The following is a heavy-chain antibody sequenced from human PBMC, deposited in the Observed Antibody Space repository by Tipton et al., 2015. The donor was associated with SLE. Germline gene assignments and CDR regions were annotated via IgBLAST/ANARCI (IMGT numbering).Heavy chain of an antibody. V-gene: IGHV4-38-2*02. CDR1: GHSISSGYY. D-gene: IGHD3-3*01. J-gene: IGHJ4*02. CDR2: IFDSGST. Sequence: TLSLTCTVSGHSISSGYYWSWIRQAPGKGLEWLDSIFDSGSTYNNPSLKRRVTMSVDTSKNQFSLNLSSVTAADTAVYYCARQDVFFAGRNWGQGTLVTVSS. CDR3: ARQDVFFAGRN.